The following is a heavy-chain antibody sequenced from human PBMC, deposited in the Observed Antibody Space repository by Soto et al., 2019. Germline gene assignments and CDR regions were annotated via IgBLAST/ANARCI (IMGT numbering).Heavy chain of an antibody. CDR1: GGSISSYY. J-gene: IGHJ4*02. V-gene: IGHV4-59*08. CDR3: ARFPYYYDSSGYYY. CDR2: IYYSGST. D-gene: IGHD3-22*01. Sequence: SETLSLTCTVSGGSISSYYWSWIRQPPGKGLEWIGNIYYSGSTNYNPSLKSRVTISVDTSKNQFSLKLSSVTAADTAVYYCARFPYYYDSSGYYYWGQGTLVTVSS.